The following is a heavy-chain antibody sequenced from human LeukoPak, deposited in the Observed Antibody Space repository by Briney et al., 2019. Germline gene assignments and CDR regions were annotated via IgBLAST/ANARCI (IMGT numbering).Heavy chain of an antibody. CDR2: INPNSGGT. V-gene: IGHV1-2*02. CDR3: ARTWGYCSSTSCRDAFDI. CDR1: GYTFTGYY. J-gene: IGHJ3*02. Sequence: ASVKVSCKASGYTFTGYYMHWVRQAPGQGLEWMGWINPNSGGTSYAQKFQGRVTMTRDTSISTAYMELSRLRSDDTAVYYCARTWGYCSSTSCRDAFDIWGQGTMVTVSP. D-gene: IGHD2-2*01.